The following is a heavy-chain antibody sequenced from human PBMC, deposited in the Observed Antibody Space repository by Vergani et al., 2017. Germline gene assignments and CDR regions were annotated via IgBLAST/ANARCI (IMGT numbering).Heavy chain of an antibody. CDR1: GGSISSGGDY. Sequence: QVQLQESGPGLVKPSQTLSLTCTVSGGSISSGGDYWCWIRQHPGKGLEWIVYIYYSGRTYYNPSLKSRVTISVDTSKNQFSLKLSSVSAADTAVYYCARDSYGPSYGMDVWGEGP. CDR3: ARDSYGPSYGMDV. J-gene: IGHJ6*02. V-gene: IGHV4-31*03. D-gene: IGHD5-18*01. CDR2: IYYSGRT.